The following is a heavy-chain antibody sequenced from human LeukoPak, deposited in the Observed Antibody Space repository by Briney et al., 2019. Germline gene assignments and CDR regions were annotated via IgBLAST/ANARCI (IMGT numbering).Heavy chain of an antibody. Sequence: SETLSLTCAVYGGSFSGYYWSWIRQPPGKGLEWIGEINHSGSTNYNPSLESRVTISVDTSKNQFSLKLCSVTAADTAVYYCARGPPQLLWFGELLSVYFDYWGQGTLVTVSS. CDR1: GGSFSGYY. D-gene: IGHD3-10*01. CDR2: INHSGST. V-gene: IGHV4-34*01. CDR3: ARGPPQLLWFGELLSVYFDY. J-gene: IGHJ4*02.